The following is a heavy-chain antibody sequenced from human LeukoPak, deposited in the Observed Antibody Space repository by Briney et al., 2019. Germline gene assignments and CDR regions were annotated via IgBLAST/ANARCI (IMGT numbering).Heavy chain of an antibody. CDR3: VKDGCYRTTCPEV. J-gene: IGHJ4*02. Sequence: PGGSLRLSCAASGFTFSTYAMPWVRQAPGEGLEWVSGISGSGGSTYYTDSVKGRFTISRDNSKNTLHLQMSSQRDEDTALYYCVKDGCYRTTCPEVWGQGTLVTVSS. CDR1: GFTFSTYA. D-gene: IGHD2-2*01. V-gene: IGHV3-23*01. CDR2: ISGSGGST.